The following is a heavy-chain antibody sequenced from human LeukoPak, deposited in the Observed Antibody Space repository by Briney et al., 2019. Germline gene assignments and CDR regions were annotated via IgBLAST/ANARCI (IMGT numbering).Heavy chain of an antibody. CDR3: ARHTDSSGDYDP. Sequence: PSETLSLTCTVSGGSISGYYWSWIRQPPGKGLEWLGYIYYSGSTNYNPSLKSRVTISLDTSKNQFSLKLSSVTAADTAVYYCARHTDSSGDYDPWGQGTLVTVSS. D-gene: IGHD3-22*01. CDR1: GGSISGYY. J-gene: IGHJ5*02. V-gene: IGHV4-59*08. CDR2: IYYSGST.